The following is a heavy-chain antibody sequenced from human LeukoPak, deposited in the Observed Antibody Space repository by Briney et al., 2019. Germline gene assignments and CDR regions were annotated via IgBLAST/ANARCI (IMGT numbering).Heavy chain of an antibody. J-gene: IGHJ4*02. CDR1: GGSISNYY. V-gene: IGHV4-4*07. CDR2: IYTSGST. D-gene: IGHD5-18*01. CDR3: ARGPKIQLWITFDY. Sequence: SETLSLTCAVSGGSISNYYWSWIRQPAGKGLEWIGRIYTSGSTNYNPSLKSRVTMSLDTSKNQFSLKLTSVTAADTAVYYCARGPKIQLWITFDYWGQGTLVTVSS.